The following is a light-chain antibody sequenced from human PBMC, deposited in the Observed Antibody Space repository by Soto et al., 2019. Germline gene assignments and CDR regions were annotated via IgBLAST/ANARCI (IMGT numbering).Light chain of an antibody. CDR1: SSDVGDYDY. CDR3: SSFTTRSTLVV. Sequence: QSALTQPASVSGSPGQSITISCTGTSSDVGDYDYVSWYQQHPGKAPKLIIFDVTNRPSGVSNRFSASKSGNTASLTISGLQTEDEADYYCSSFTTRSTLVVFGGGTKVTVL. V-gene: IGLV2-14*01. CDR2: DVT. J-gene: IGLJ2*01.